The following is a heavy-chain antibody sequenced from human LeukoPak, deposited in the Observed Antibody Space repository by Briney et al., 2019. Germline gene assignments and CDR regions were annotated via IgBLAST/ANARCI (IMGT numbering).Heavy chain of an antibody. D-gene: IGHD3-10*01. J-gene: IGHJ4*02. CDR1: GGSISSYY. CDR2: IYYSGST. V-gene: IGHV4-59*01. Sequence: SETLSLTCTVSGGSISSYYWSWIRQPPGKGLEWTGYIYYSGSTNYNPSLKSRVTISVDTSKNQFSLKLSSVTAADTAVYYCARVPYDSGSYYGYWGQGTLVTVSS. CDR3: ARVPYDSGSYYGY.